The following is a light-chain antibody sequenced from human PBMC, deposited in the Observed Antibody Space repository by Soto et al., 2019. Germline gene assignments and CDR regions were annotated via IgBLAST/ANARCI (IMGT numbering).Light chain of an antibody. V-gene: IGKV1-5*01. CDR3: QQYSSYWT. Sequence: DIQMTQSPSTLSASVGDRVTITCRASQSLDSWLAWYQQKPGKAPKVLIYDASRLESGVPSRFSSSGSGTEFTLTISSLQPDDFATYYCQQYSSYWTFGQGTKVDIK. CDR1: QSLDSW. J-gene: IGKJ1*01. CDR2: DAS.